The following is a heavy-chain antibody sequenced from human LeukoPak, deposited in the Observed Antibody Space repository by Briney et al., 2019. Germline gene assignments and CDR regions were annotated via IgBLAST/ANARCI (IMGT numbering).Heavy chain of an antibody. CDR1: GFTFSSYA. CDR2: ISGSGGCT. Sequence: TGGSLRLSCAASGFTFSSYAMRWVRQAPGKGLEWVSAISGSGGCTYYADSVKGRFTISRDNSKNTLDLQMHSLRVDDTAVYYCAKARYSYGYHNDYWGQGTLVTVSS. V-gene: IGHV3-23*01. J-gene: IGHJ4*02. CDR3: AKARYSYGYHNDY. D-gene: IGHD5-18*01.